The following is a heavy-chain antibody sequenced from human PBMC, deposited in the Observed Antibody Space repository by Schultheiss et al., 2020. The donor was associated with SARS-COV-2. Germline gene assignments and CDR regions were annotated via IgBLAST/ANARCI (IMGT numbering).Heavy chain of an antibody. CDR1: GFTFSNYA. CDR2: IGGSDGNT. V-gene: IGHV3-23*01. J-gene: IGHJ4*02. D-gene: IGHD1-26*01. CDR3: AKDKWELLQGFDY. Sequence: GGSLRLSCVASGFTFSNYAMSWVRQAPGKGLEWVSAIGGSDGNTYYADSVKGRFTVSRDNSRNTLYLQLNSLRAEDTAIYYCAKDKWELLQGFDYWGQGTLVTVSS.